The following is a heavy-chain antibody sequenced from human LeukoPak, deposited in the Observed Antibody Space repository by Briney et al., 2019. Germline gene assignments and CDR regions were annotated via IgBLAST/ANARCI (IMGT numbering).Heavy chain of an antibody. CDR1: GFTFSSYG. J-gene: IGHJ4*02. Sequence: GGSLRLSCAASGFTFSSYGMHWVRQAPGKGLEWVAVISYDGSNKYYADSVKGRFTISRDNSKHTLYLQMNSLRAEDTAVYYCNRWHSSGVSHSNVWGQGTLVTVSS. CDR3: NRWHSSGVSHSNV. D-gene: IGHD2-15*01. CDR2: ISYDGSNK. V-gene: IGHV3-30*03.